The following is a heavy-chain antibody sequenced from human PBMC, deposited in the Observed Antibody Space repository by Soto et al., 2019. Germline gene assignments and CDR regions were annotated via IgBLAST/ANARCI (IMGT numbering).Heavy chain of an antibody. CDR3: ARDLAVGAVDY. CDR1: GYTFTSSG. J-gene: IGHJ4*02. Sequence: QVQLVQSGAEVKKPGASVKVSCKASGYTFTSSGISWVRQAPGQGLEWMGWMSANNGNTNYAQKLQGRVTITTDTSPSTAYMEMRSLRSDCTAVYYCARDLAVGAVDYWCEGTLVTVSS. V-gene: IGHV1-18*01. CDR2: MSANNGNT.